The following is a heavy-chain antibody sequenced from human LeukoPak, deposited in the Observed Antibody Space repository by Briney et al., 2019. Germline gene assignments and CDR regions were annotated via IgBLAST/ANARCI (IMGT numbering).Heavy chain of an antibody. CDR3: ARDEVY. CDR1: GFTFSDYY. J-gene: IGHJ4*02. Sequence: GGSLRLSCAASGFTFSDYYMTWIRQAPGKGLEWIAYITSGGDTIYYADSVKGRFTISRDNAQNSLFLRMNSLRAEDTAVYYCARDEVYWGQGTLVTVSS. V-gene: IGHV3-11*01. CDR2: ITSGGDTI.